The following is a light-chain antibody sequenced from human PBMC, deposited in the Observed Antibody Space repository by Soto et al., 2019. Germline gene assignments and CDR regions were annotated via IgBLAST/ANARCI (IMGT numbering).Light chain of an antibody. Sequence: QSALTQPASVSGSPGQSITISCTGASSDVGRYNYVSWYQLHPGKAPKLIIYEVSNRPSGVSNRFSGSKSGNTASLTISGLRAEDDADYYCNSYTSSTAYVFGTGTKLTVL. CDR3: NSYTSSTAYV. CDR1: SSDVGRYNY. J-gene: IGLJ1*01. V-gene: IGLV2-14*01. CDR2: EVS.